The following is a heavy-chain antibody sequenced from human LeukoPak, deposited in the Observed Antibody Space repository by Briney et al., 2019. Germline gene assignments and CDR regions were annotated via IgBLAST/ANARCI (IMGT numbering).Heavy chain of an antibody. CDR1: GFTFSSYW. Sequence: GGSLRLSCAASGFTFSSYWMSWIRQAPGKGLEWVSYISSSGSTIYYADSVKGRFTISRDNAKNSLYLQMNSLRAEDTAVYYCATYSGDYEGLHYWGQGTLVTVSS. D-gene: IGHD4-17*01. CDR2: ISSSGSTI. CDR3: ATYSGDYEGLHY. J-gene: IGHJ4*02. V-gene: IGHV3-11*01.